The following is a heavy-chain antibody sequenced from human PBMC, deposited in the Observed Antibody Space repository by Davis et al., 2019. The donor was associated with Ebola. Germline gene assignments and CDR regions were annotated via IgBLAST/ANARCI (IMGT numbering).Heavy chain of an antibody. V-gene: IGHV3-48*01. J-gene: IGHJ5*02. CDR3: TRRVAQQLVLGRGFDP. CDR1: GFTFSSYS. CDR2: ISSSSSTI. D-gene: IGHD6-13*01. Sequence: GGSLRLSCAASGFTFSSYSMNWVRQAPGKGLEWVSYISSSSSTIYYADSVKGRFTISRDNAKNSLYLQMNSLKTEDTAVYYCTRRVAQQLVLGRGFDPWGQGTLVTVSS.